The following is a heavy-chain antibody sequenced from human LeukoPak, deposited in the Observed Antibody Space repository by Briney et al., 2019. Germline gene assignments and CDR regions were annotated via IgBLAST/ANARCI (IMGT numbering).Heavy chain of an antibody. D-gene: IGHD6-19*01. CDR2: IIPIFGTA. Sequence: ASVKVSCKASGGTFSSYAISWVRQAPGQGLEWMGGIIPIFGTANYAQKFQGRVTITADESTSTAYMELSSLRSEDTAVYYCARKKGAVAGTYAFDIWGQGTMVTVSS. V-gene: IGHV1-69*13. J-gene: IGHJ3*02. CDR1: GGTFSSYA. CDR3: ARKKGAVAGTYAFDI.